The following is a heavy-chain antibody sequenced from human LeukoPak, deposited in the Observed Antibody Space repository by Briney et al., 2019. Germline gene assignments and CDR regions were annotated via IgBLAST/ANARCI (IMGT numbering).Heavy chain of an antibody. CDR3: SREGQILTGTPVFDY. CDR2: IYYSGST. D-gene: IGHD1-7*01. J-gene: IGHJ4*02. CDR1: GVSISSGGYY. Sequence: SQTLSLTCTVSGVSISSGGYYWRGIRQHPGKGLEWIGYIYYSGSTYYNPSLKSRVTISVDTSKNQFSLKLSSVTAADTAVYYCSREGQILTGTPVFDYWGQGTLVTVSS. V-gene: IGHV4-31*03.